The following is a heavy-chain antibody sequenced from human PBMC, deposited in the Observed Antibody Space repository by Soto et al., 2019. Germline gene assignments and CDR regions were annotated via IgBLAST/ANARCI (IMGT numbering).Heavy chain of an antibody. V-gene: IGHV3-23*01. J-gene: IGHJ6*02. Sequence: EVQLLESGGGLVQPGGSLRLSCAASGFTFSSYAMSWVRQSPVKGLEWVSAISGSGGSTYYADSVKGRFTISRDNSKNTLYLQMNSLRAEDTAVYYCAKDGGYSYGYSPRYYYGMDVWGQGTTVTVSS. CDR3: AKDGGYSYGYSPRYYYGMDV. CDR2: ISGSGGST. D-gene: IGHD5-18*01. CDR1: GFTFSSYA.